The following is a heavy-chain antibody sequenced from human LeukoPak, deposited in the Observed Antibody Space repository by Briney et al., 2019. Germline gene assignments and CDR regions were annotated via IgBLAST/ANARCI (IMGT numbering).Heavy chain of an antibody. CDR2: IIPNLGTT. V-gene: IGHV1-69*04. CDR1: GGTSNSHA. CDR3: TTTNDGGGYQWGDFFDF. D-gene: IGHD3-22*01. Sequence: SVKVSCKASGGTSNSHAISWVRQAPGQGLEWMGRIIPNLGTTNRAQNFQDRVTLTADKSTNTAYMELTSLTSDDTAVYYCTTTNDGGGYQWGDFFDFWGQGTLVTVSS. J-gene: IGHJ4*02.